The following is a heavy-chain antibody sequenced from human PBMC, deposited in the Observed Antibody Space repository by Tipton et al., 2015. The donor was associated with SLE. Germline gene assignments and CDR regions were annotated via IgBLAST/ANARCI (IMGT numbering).Heavy chain of an antibody. Sequence: TLSLTCAVSGDSISSGYYWGWIRQPPGKGLEWVGGLYHGGTTYYNPSLKSRVTISLDTSKNQFSLKLSSVTAADTAVYYCARLGVATLGFDPWGQGTLVTVSS. CDR3: ARLGVATLGFDP. D-gene: IGHD5-12*01. CDR2: LYHGGTT. CDR1: GDSISSGYY. J-gene: IGHJ5*02. V-gene: IGHV4-38-2*01.